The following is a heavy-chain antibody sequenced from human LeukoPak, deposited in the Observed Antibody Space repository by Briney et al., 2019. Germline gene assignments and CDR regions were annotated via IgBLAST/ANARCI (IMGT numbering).Heavy chain of an antibody. CDR2: INSDRSST. D-gene: IGHD3-22*01. Sequence: GGSLRLSCAASGFTFSSYWMHWVRQAPGKGLVWVSRINSDRSSTSYADSVKGRFTISRDNAKNTLYLQMNSLRAEDTAVYYCARGPKERTYYYDSSGDNRAFDIWGQGTMVTVSS. J-gene: IGHJ3*02. CDR1: GFTFSSYW. V-gene: IGHV3-74*01. CDR3: ARGPKERTYYYDSSGDNRAFDI.